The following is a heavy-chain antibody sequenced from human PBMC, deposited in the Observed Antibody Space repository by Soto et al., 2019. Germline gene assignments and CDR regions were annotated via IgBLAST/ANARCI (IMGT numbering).Heavy chain of an antibody. CDR3: ARSQGSSTSLEIYYYYCYGMDV. Sequence: QVQRVQSGAEVKKPGSSVKVSCKASGGTFSSYAISWVRQAPGQGLEWMGGIIPISETTNYAQKFQGRVTITADESKSTAYMELSSLRSEDTAVYYCARSQGSSTSLEIYYYYCYGMDVWGQGTTVTVSS. V-gene: IGHV1-69*01. J-gene: IGHJ6*02. CDR1: GGTFSSYA. CDR2: IIPISETT. D-gene: IGHD2-2*01.